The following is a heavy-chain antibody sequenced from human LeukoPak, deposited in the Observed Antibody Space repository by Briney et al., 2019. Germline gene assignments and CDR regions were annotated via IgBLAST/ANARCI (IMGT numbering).Heavy chain of an antibody. CDR3: ARGYYYYYMDV. J-gene: IGHJ6*03. CDR2: INPSGGGT. V-gene: IGHV1-46*01. Sequence: ASVKVSCKASGYTFTSYYMHWVRQAPGQGLEWMGIINPSGGGTSYAQKFQGRVTMTRDMSTSTVYMELSSLRSEDTAVYHCARGYYYYYMDVWGKGTTVTVSS. CDR1: GYTFTSYY.